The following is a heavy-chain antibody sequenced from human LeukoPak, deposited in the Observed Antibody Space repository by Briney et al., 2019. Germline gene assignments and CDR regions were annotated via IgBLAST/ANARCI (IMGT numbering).Heavy chain of an antibody. CDR2: ISWNSGSI. V-gene: IGHV3-9*01. CDR3: AKDESYYYGSGSYASDI. D-gene: IGHD3-10*01. J-gene: IGHJ3*02. Sequence: GGSLRLSCAASGFTFDDYAMHWVRQAPGKGLEWVSGISWNSGSIGYADSVKGRFTISRDNAKNSLYLQMNSLRAEDTALYYCAKDESYYYGSGSYASDIWGQGTMVTVSS. CDR1: GFTFDDYA.